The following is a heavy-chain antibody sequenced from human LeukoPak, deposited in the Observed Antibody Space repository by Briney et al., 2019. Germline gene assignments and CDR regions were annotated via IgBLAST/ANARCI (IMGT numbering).Heavy chain of an antibody. D-gene: IGHD6-19*01. CDR2: IRSKANSYAT. V-gene: IGHV3-73*01. CDR1: GFTLSSYW. CDR3: TRRSASGYYYYMDV. Sequence: GGSLRLSCAASGFTLSSYWMHWVRQASGKGLEWVGRIRSKANSYATAYAASVKGRFTISRDDSKNTAYLQMNSLKTEDTAVYYCTRRSASGYYYYMDVWGKGTTVTVSS. J-gene: IGHJ6*03.